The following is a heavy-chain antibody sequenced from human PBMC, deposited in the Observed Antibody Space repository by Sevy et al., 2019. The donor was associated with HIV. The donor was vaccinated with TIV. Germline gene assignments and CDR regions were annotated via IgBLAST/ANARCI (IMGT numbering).Heavy chain of an antibody. CDR2: RYYNGHI. CDR3: AGENAWGRGYS. J-gene: IGHJ4*02. V-gene: IGHV4-59*08. D-gene: IGHD1-26*01. Sequence: SETLSLTCTVSGGSITSLYWNWIRLPPGKGLEWIANRYYNGHINDNPSLKSRVTFSLYTSKNQFSLRLSYVTAADTAMYYCAGENAWGRGYSWGQGTLVTVSS. CDR1: GGSITSLY.